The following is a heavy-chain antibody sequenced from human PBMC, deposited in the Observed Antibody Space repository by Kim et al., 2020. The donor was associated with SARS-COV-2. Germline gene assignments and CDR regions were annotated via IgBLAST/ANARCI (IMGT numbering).Heavy chain of an antibody. CDR2: IYYSGST. D-gene: IGHD5-18*01. Sequence: SETLSLTCSVSGDSISKSDYYWSWVRQPPGKGLEWIGYIYYSGSTYSNPSLKSRAIISLDTSKNEYSLKLSSVTAADTAVYFCAREGSGNSGYNWFDPWG. CDR3: AREGSGNSGYNWFDP. J-gene: IGHJ5*02. V-gene: IGHV4-30-4*01. CDR1: GDSISKSDYY.